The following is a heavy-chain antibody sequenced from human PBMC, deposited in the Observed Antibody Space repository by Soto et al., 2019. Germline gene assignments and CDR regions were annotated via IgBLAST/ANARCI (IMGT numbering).Heavy chain of an antibody. J-gene: IGHJ6*02. CDR2: INTYNGNT. V-gene: IGHV1-18*01. CDR3: TMVYVYATQSQHDG. Sequence: QVQLVQSGAEVKNPGASVKVSCKASGYTFTRYGIGWARQAPGQGLEWRGWINTYNGNTNYAQNVQGRVTLTTDTTVTTGDTETRGPRSNTADIYYCTMVYVYATQSQHDGWGHGTTGIVSS. D-gene: IGHD2-8*01. CDR1: GYTFTRYG.